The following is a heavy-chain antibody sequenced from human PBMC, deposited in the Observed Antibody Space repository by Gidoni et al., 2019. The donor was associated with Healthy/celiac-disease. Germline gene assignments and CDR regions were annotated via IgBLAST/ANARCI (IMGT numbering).Heavy chain of an antibody. CDR1: GFTFSSYA. Sequence: QVQLVESGGGVVQPGGSLRLSCAASGFTFSSYAMHWVRQAPGKGLEGVAVISYDGSNKYYADSVKGRFTISRDNSKNTLYLQMNSLRAEDTAVYYCARDVGPQWVYWYFDLWGRGTLVTVSS. J-gene: IGHJ2*01. V-gene: IGHV3-30-3*01. CDR2: ISYDGSNK. CDR3: ARDVGPQWVYWYFDL. D-gene: IGHD2-8*01.